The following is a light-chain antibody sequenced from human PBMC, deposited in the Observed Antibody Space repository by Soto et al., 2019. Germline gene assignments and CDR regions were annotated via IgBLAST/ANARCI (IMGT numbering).Light chain of an antibody. Sequence: EIVMTQSPTTLSVSPGERATLSCRASQSVSTNLAWYQQKPGQVPSLLIYGASTRASGIPARFSGSGSGTEFTLTIGSLQSEDFAVYYCQQYSSSPSFGQGTRREIK. J-gene: IGKJ5*01. CDR2: GAS. CDR1: QSVSTN. CDR3: QQYSSSPS. V-gene: IGKV3-15*01.